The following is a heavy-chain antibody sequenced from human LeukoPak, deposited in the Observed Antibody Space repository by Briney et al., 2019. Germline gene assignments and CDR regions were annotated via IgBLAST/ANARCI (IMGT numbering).Heavy chain of an antibody. J-gene: IGHJ6*03. V-gene: IGHV1-18*01. CDR3: ARDRLWFPRVDYYYYYMDV. D-gene: IGHD5-18*01. CDR2: ISAYNGNT. CDR1: GYTFTGFH. Sequence: GASVKVSCKASGYTFTGFHMHWVRQAPGQGLEWMGWISAYNGNTNYAQKLQGRVTMTTDTSTSTAYMELRSLRSDDTAVYYCARDRLWFPRVDYYYYYMDVWGKGTTVTISS.